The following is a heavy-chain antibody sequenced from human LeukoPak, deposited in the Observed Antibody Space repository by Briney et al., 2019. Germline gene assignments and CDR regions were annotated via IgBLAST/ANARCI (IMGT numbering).Heavy chain of an antibody. CDR2: ISSSSFDI. J-gene: IGHJ3*02. D-gene: IGHD3-22*01. CDR3: ARDFYYDSSGHTGAFDI. CDR1: GFTFSNYN. Sequence: GGSLRLSCAASGFTFSNYNMNWVRQAPGKGLEWVSSISSSSFDIYYADSVKGRFTISRDNSKNTLYLQMNSLRAEDTAVYYCARDFYYDSSGHTGAFDIWGQGTMVTVSS. V-gene: IGHV3-21*01.